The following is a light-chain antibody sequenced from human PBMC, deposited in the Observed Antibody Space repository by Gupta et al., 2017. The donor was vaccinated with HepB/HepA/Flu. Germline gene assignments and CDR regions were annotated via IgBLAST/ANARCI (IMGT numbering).Light chain of an antibody. V-gene: IGLV2-14*03. CDR3: SSFTSTTTTLVL. CDR1: SSDVGGYNS. Sequence: QSTLTQPASVSGSPGQSITISGTGTSSDVGGYNSVSWYQQYPGKAPKLLIYDVTARPSGISTRFSASKSGNTASLTISGLQTEDEADYFCSSFTSTTTTLVLFGGGTKLTVL. J-gene: IGLJ3*02. CDR2: DVT.